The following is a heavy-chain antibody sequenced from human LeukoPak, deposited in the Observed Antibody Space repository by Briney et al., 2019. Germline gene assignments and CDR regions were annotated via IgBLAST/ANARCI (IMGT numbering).Heavy chain of an antibody. CDR2: ISWNSGSI. CDR3: AKDSSSGWYFLDY. D-gene: IGHD6-19*01. CDR1: GFTFDDYA. V-gene: IGHV3-9*01. Sequence: GGSLRLSFAASGFTFDDYAMHWVRQAPGKGLEWVSGISWNSGSIGYADSVKGRFTISRDNAKNSLYLQMNSLRAEDTALYYCAKDSSSGWYFLDYWGQGTLVTVSS. J-gene: IGHJ4*02.